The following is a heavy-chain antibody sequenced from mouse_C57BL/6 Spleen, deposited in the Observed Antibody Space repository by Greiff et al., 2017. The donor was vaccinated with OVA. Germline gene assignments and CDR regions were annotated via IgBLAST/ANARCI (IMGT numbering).Heavy chain of an antibody. J-gene: IGHJ3*01. D-gene: IGHD3-2*02. CDR1: GYTFTSYW. CDR2: INPSNGGT. V-gene: IGHV1-53*01. CDR3: ATPTAQAPGFAY. Sequence: QVQLQQPGTELVKPGASVKLSCKASGYTFTSYWMHWVKQRPGQGLEWIGNINPSNGGTNYNEKFKSKATLTADKSSSTAYMQLSSLTSEDSAVYYCATPTAQAPGFAYWGQGTLVTVSA.